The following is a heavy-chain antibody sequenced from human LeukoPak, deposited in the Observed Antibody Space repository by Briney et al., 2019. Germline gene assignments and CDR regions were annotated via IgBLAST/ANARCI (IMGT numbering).Heavy chain of an antibody. V-gene: IGHV3-23*01. D-gene: IGHD3-3*01. Sequence: GGSLRLSCVASGFTFNKYAVGWVRQAPGKGLEWVSGISGSGVSIYYTDSVKGRFTISRDNSKSTVYLQMNSLRAEDTAIYYCAKDFFAAGTFHGTFDYWGQGTLVTVSS. J-gene: IGHJ4*02. CDR2: ISGSGVSI. CDR1: GFTFNKYA. CDR3: AKDFFAAGTFHGTFDY.